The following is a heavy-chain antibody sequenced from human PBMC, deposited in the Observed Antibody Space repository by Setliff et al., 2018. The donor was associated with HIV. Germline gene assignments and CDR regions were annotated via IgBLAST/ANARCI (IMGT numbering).Heavy chain of an antibody. V-gene: IGHV1-2*06. J-gene: IGHJ4*02. Sequence: ASVKVSCKASEYIFTDYYMHWVRQAPGQELGWMGRINPNSGGTNYAQKFQGRVTMTRDTSISTAYTELSSLRSEDTATYYCARGVKGIATTGKYYFDYWGQGMLVTVSS. CDR2: INPNSGGT. D-gene: IGHD6-13*01. CDR1: EYIFTDYY. CDR3: ARGVKGIATTGKYYFDY.